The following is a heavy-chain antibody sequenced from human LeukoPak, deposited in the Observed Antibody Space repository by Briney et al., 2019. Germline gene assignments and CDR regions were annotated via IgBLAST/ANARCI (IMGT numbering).Heavy chain of an antibody. D-gene: IGHD6-13*01. CDR1: GGSISSYY. V-gene: IGHV4-4*07. CDR2: IYTSGST. CDR3: APTIAAAGTKNWFDP. Sequence: PSGTLSLTCTVSGGSISSYYWSWIRQTAGKGLEWIGRIYTSGSTNYNPSLKSRVTISVDTSKNQFSLKLSSVTAADTAVYYCAPTIAAAGTKNWFDPWGQGTLVTVSS. J-gene: IGHJ5*02.